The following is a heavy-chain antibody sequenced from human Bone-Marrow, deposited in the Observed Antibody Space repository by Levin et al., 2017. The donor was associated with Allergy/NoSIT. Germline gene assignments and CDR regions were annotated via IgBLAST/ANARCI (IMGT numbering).Heavy chain of an antibody. CDR3: ARVGGSAIVTNYFDF. CDR1: GGSINSGDSY. D-gene: IGHD5-18*01. J-gene: IGHJ4*02. V-gene: IGHV4-30-4*01. CDR2: IYYRWTT. Sequence: SQTLSLTCSVSGGSINSGDSYWSWIRQPPGKDLEWIGYIYYRWTTTYNPSLKSRLAISVDTSRNQFSLPLNSVTAADTAVYFCARVGGSAIVTNYFDFWGPGILVTVSS.